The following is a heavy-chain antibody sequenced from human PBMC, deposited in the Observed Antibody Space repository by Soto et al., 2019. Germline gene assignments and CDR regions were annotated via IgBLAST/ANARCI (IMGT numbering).Heavy chain of an antibody. CDR3: TIDGLYDFWGGYYTKHLGGYMDV. D-gene: IGHD3-3*01. CDR2: IKPSGGST. J-gene: IGHJ6*03. Sequence: ASVKVSCKASGYTFTSYYMHWVRQAPGQGLEWMGIIKPSGGSTSYAQKFPGRVTMTRDTATSTVYMELSSLRSEDTAVYYCTIDGLYDFWGGYYTKHLGGYMDVWGKGTTVTVSS. V-gene: IGHV1-46*03. CDR1: GYTFTSYY.